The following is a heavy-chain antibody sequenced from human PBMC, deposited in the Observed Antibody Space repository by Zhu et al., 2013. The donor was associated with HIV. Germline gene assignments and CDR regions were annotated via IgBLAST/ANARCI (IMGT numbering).Heavy chain of an antibody. D-gene: IGHD4-17*01. CDR1: GGSISSSSYY. Sequence: QVQLQESGPGLVKPSETLSLTCTVSGGSISSSSYYWGWIRQPPGKGLEWIGSIYYSGSTNYNPSLKSRVTISVDKSKNQFSLKLSSVTAADTAVYYCASAIDYGGNSVDYWGQGTLVTVSS. CDR3: ASAIDYGGNSVDY. CDR2: IYYSGST. J-gene: IGHJ4*02. V-gene: IGHV4-39*07.